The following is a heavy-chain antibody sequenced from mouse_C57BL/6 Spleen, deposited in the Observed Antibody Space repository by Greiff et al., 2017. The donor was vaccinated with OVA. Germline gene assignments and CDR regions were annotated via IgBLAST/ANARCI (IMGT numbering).Heavy chain of an antibody. V-gene: IGHV5-6*01. CDR3: ARPRITTVVPFDY. CDR2: ISSGGSYT. Sequence: EVHLVESGGDLVKPGGSLKLSCAASGFTFSSYGMSWVRQTPDKRLEWVATISSGGSYTYYPDSVKGRFTISRDNAKNTLYLQMSSLKSEDTAMYYCARPRITTVVPFDYWGQGTTLTVSA. J-gene: IGHJ2*01. D-gene: IGHD1-1*01. CDR1: GFTFSSYG.